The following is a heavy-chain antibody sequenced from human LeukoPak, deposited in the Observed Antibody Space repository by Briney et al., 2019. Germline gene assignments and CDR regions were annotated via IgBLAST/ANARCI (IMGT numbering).Heavy chain of an antibody. CDR3: VRESIAARSDAFDI. CDR2: ISSSGSTI. J-gene: IGHJ3*02. V-gene: IGHV3-11*04. CDR1: GFTFSDYY. D-gene: IGHD6-6*01. Sequence: NPGGSLRLSCAASGFTFSDYYMSWIRQAPGKGLEWVSYISSSGSTIYYADSVKGRFTISRDNAKNSLYLQMNSLRAEDTAVYYCVRESIAARSDAFDIWGQGTMVTVSS.